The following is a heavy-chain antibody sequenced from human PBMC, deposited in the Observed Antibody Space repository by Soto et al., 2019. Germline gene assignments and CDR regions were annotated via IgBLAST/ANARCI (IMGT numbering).Heavy chain of an antibody. CDR2: IYPGDSDT. Sequence: GESLKISCKGSGYSFTSYWIGWVRQMPGKGLEWMGIIYPGDSDTRYSPSFQGQVTISADKSISTAYLQWSSLKASDTAMYYCARQVVPAAPTWSMDVWGKGTTVTVSS. D-gene: IGHD2-2*01. CDR1: GYSFTSYW. CDR3: ARQVVPAAPTWSMDV. J-gene: IGHJ6*03. V-gene: IGHV5-51*01.